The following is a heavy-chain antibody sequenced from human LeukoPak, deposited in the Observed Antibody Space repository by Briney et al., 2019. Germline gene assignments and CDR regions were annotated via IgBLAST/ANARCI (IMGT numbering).Heavy chain of an antibody. Sequence: GGSLRLSCAASGFTFSSFAMHWVRQAPGKGLEWVTLISYDGSKKYYADSVKGRFTISRDNSKDTLFLQMNSLRSEDTAVYYCARDQPRAGVLAAIRRSLTTLAYWGQGTLVTVSS. CDR2: ISYDGSKK. D-gene: IGHD5-12*01. V-gene: IGHV3-30*04. CDR1: GFTFSSFA. CDR3: ARDQPRAGVLAAIRRSLTTLAY. J-gene: IGHJ4*02.